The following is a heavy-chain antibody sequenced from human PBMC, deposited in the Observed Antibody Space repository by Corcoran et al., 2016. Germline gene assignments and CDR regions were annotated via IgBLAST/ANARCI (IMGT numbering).Heavy chain of an antibody. CDR1: GGSFSGYY. D-gene: IGHD1-26*01. J-gene: IGHJ4*02. Sequence: QVQLQQWGAGLLKPSETLSLTCAVYGGSFSGYYWSWIRQPPGKGLEWIGEINHSGSTNYNPSLKSRVTISVDTSKNQFSLKLSSVTAADTAVYYCARGVLGSYKRGAVWDWGQGTLVTVSS. CDR3: ARGVLGSYKRGAVWD. V-gene: IGHV4-34*01. CDR2: INHSGST.